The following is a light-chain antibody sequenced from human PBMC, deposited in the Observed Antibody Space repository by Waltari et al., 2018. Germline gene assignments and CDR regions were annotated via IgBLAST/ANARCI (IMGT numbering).Light chain of an antibody. Sequence: SSELTQDPGVSVALGQTIRFTCQGDSLRTSYASWYQLKPGQAPVLVIYGKDKRPSGFPDRISGYSSGTTSSLTITGAQAEDEADYYCSSRNGRANQVVFAGGTKVTVL. J-gene: IGLJ3*02. CDR1: SLRTSY. CDR2: GKD. V-gene: IGLV3-19*01. CDR3: SSRNGRANQVV.